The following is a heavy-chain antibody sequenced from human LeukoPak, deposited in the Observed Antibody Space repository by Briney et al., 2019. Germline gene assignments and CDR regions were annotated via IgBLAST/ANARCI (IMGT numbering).Heavy chain of an antibody. V-gene: IGHV4-59*01. Sequence: PSETLSLTCSVSGGSISSYYYHWVRQAPGKGLEWIGYMYYSGGTNYSPSLKRRVTISIDTSKGQFSLKLTSVTAADTAVYYCARGLGSGQYSSGWLVYWGQGTLVTVSS. CDR2: MYYSGGT. D-gene: IGHD6-19*01. CDR1: GGSISSYY. CDR3: ARGLGSGQYSSGWLVY. J-gene: IGHJ4*02.